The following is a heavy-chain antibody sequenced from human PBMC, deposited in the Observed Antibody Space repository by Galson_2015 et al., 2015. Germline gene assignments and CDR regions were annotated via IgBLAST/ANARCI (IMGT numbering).Heavy chain of an antibody. D-gene: IGHD2-15*01. CDR3: TRDSNGGSDS. V-gene: IGHV3-15*01. Sequence: SLRLSCAASGFTFGDAWMSWVRQAPGKGLEWVGRIKSKTDGGTTDYAAPVKGRFTISRDDSKNTLYLQVNSLKTEDTAVYYCTRDSNGGSDSWGQGTLVNVSS. CDR1: GFTFGDAW. J-gene: IGHJ5*01. CDR2: IKSKTDGGTT.